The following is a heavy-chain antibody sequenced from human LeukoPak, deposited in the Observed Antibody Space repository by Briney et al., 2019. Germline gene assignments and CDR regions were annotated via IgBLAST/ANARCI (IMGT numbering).Heavy chain of an antibody. V-gene: IGHV3-66*01. Sequence: GGSLRLSCAASGFTVSSNYMSWVRQAPGKGLEWISVIYSGGDTYYTDSVKDRFIISRDNSKNTLYLQMNSLRAEDTAVYYCARERGYYFDRSGSNAFDIWGQGTMVTVSS. J-gene: IGHJ3*02. CDR3: ARERGYYFDRSGSNAFDI. D-gene: IGHD3-22*01. CDR2: IYSGGDT. CDR1: GFTVSSNY.